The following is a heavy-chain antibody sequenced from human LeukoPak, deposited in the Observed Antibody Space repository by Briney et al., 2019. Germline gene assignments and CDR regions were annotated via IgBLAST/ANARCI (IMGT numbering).Heavy chain of an antibody. CDR1: GFIFSSYS. CDR3: AKDERNYYASGTLISSAIDY. D-gene: IGHD3-10*01. V-gene: IGHV3-48*01. Sequence: GGSLRLSCAASGFIFSSYSMNWVRQAPGKGLEWISYISETSATIYYADSVKGRFTISRDNAKNSLYLQMNSLRAEDTAVYYCAKDERNYYASGTLISSAIDYWGQGTLVTVSS. J-gene: IGHJ4*02. CDR2: ISETSATI.